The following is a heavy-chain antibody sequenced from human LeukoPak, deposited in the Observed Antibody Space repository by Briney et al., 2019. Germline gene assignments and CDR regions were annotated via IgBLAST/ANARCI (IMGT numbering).Heavy chain of an antibody. CDR3: ARAYYYDSSGYYLGDY. D-gene: IGHD3-22*01. V-gene: IGHV1-69*04. J-gene: IGHJ4*02. Sequence: GASVKVSCKASGGTFSSYAISWVRQAPGQGLEWMGRIIPILGIANYAQKFQGRVTITADKSTSTAYMELSSLRSEDTAVYYCARAYYYDSSGYYLGDYWGQGTLVTVSS. CDR2: IIPILGIA. CDR1: GGTFSSYA.